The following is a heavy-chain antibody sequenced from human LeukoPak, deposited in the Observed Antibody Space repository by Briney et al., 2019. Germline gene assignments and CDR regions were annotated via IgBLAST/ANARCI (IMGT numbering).Heavy chain of an antibody. D-gene: IGHD4-17*01. CDR2: IHNSGRT. CDR1: GGSVISYY. CDR3: ARRRSTVTPLDY. Sequence: PSETRSLTCSVTGGSVISYYWSWIRQTPGKGLEWIGYIHNSGRTNYNPSLKSRVTISVDTSKNQFSLKLSSVTAADTAVYYCARRRSTVTPLDYWGQGTLVTVSS. J-gene: IGHJ4*02. V-gene: IGHV4-59*02.